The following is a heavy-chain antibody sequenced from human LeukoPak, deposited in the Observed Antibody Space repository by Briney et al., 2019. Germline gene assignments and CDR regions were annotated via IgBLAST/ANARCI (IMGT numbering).Heavy chain of an antibody. CDR2: INPNNGGP. CDR1: GYTFTDYY. CDR3: ARAQLLWFGESFCYFDY. J-gene: IGHJ4*02. Sequence: ASVKVSCKASGYTFTDYYIHWVRQAPGQGREWVAWINPNNGGPNYAQKFQGRLTVTRDTSISTVYMELSRLRSDDTAVYYCARAQLLWFGESFCYFDYWGQGTLATVSS. D-gene: IGHD3-10*01. V-gene: IGHV1-2*02.